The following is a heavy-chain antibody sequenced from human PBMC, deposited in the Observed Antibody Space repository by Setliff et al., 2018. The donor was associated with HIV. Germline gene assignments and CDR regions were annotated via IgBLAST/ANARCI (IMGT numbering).Heavy chain of an antibody. J-gene: IGHJ4*02. V-gene: IGHV4-38-2*02. CDR2: IYYSGNT. Sequence: SETLSLTCTVSGYSISSDYYWGWIRQPPGKGLEWIGSIYYSGNTNYNPSLKSRVTISIDTSKSQFSLKLTSVSAADTAMYYCARGRRRSSTPYYFDYWGQGTLVTVSS. CDR3: ARGRRRSSTPYYFDY. CDR1: GYSISSDYY.